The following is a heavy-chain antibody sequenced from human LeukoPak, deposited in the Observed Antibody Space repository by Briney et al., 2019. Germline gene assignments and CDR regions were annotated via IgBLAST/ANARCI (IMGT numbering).Heavy chain of an antibody. D-gene: IGHD3-10*01. CDR1: GLTFSRHW. Sequence: PGRSLRLSCAASGLTFSRHWMTLIGQTPTKERQCEAILKPDGSDTYYMTTVKGRLTISRDNSRNSLYLQMNSLRAEDTAVYFCASDPGGSNLGAFDMWGQGTVVSVSS. J-gene: IGHJ3*02. CDR3: ASDPGGSNLGAFDM. V-gene: IGHV3-7*01. CDR2: LKPDGSDT.